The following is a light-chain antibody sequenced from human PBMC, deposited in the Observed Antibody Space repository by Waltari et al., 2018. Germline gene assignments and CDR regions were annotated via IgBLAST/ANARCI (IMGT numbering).Light chain of an antibody. V-gene: IGKV6D-21*02. Sequence: EIVLTQSPDFQSVTPEEKVTITCRASQSIGSRLHWFQQKQNQSPKLLIKYASQSISGVPSRFSGSGSGTDFTLTINSLEAEDAAVYYCHQIASLPRTFGPGTKVEIK. CDR1: QSIGSR. CDR2: YAS. J-gene: IGKJ1*01. CDR3: HQIASLPRT.